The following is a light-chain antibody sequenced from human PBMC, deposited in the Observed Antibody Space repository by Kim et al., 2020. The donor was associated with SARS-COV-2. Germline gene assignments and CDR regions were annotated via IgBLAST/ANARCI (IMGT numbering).Light chain of an antibody. CDR3: NSRDSSGNHWV. J-gene: IGLJ3*02. V-gene: IGLV3-19*01. CDR1: SLRSIY. CDR2: GKN. Sequence: GQTVRISCKGDSLRSIYASWYQQKPGQDPVLVIYGKNNRPSGIPDRFSGSSSGNTASLTITGAQAEDEADYYCNSRDSSGNHWVFGGGTQLTVL.